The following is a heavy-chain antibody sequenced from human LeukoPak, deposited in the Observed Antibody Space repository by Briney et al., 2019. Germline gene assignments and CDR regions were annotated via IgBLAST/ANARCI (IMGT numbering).Heavy chain of an antibody. CDR1: GFTFSSYS. CDR3: ARAEWLLRPFDY. V-gene: IGHV3-21*01. J-gene: IGHJ4*02. Sequence: GGSLRLSCAASGFTFSSYSMNWVRQAPGKGLEWVSSISSSSSYIYYADSVKGRFTISRDNAKNSLYLQMNSLRAEDTAVYYCARAEWLLRPFDYWGQGTLVTVSS. CDR2: ISSSSSYI. D-gene: IGHD3-3*01.